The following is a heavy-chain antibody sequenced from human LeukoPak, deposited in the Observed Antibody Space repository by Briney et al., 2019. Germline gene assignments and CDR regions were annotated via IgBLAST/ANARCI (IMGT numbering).Heavy chain of an antibody. V-gene: IGHV3-11*01. CDR2: ISSSGSTI. CDR3: AWWYYYDSSGYPNDAFDI. J-gene: IGHJ3*02. CDR1: GFTFSDYY. Sequence: KPGGSLRLSCAAPGFTFSDYYMSWIRQAPGKGLEWVSYISSSGSTIYYADSVKGRFTISRDNAKNSLYLQMNSLRAEDTAVYYCAWWYYYDSSGYPNDAFDIWGQGTMVTVSS. D-gene: IGHD3-22*01.